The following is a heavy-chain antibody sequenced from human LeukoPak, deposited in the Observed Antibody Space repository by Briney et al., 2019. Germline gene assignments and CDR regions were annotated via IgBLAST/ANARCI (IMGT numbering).Heavy chain of an antibody. J-gene: IGHJ6*02. CDR3: ARGDDDVWSGYYLYYYYYGMDV. CDR1: GFTFSSYS. CDR2: ISSSSSYI. Sequence: GGSLRLSCAASGFTFSSYSMNWVRQAPGKGLEWVSSISSSSSYIYYADSVKGRFTISRDNAKNSLYLQMNSLRAEDTAVYYCARGDDDVWSGYYLYYYYYGMDVWGQGTTVTVSS. V-gene: IGHV3-21*01. D-gene: IGHD3-3*01.